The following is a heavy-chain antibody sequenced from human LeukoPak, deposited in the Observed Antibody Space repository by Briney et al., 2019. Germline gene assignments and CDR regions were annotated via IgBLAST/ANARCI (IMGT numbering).Heavy chain of an antibody. D-gene: IGHD1-1*01. J-gene: IGHJ4*02. CDR2: VSYDGNDG. CDR3: AKLAWNDGSYYFDY. V-gene: IGHV3-30*18. Sequence: GGSLRLSCIGSGFTFTYYAIYWVRQAPGKGLEWVAVVSYDGNDGYYADSVKGRFSISRDNSKNTVTLQMNNLRVDDTAIYYCAKLAWNDGSYYFDYWGQGTLVTVSS. CDR1: GFTFTYYA.